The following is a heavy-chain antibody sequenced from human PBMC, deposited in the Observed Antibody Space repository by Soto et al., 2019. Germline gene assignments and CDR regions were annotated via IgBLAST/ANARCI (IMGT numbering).Heavy chain of an antibody. CDR3: ARGVYGTVTQEFDY. CDR1: GYTFTGYY. V-gene: IGHV1-2*04. D-gene: IGHD4-17*01. Sequence: ASVKVSCKASGYTFTGYYMHWVRQAPGQGLEWMGWINPNSGGTNYAQKFQGWVTMTRDTAISTAYMELSRLRSDDTAVYYCARGVYGTVTQEFDYWGQGTLVTVSS. J-gene: IGHJ4*02. CDR2: INPNSGGT.